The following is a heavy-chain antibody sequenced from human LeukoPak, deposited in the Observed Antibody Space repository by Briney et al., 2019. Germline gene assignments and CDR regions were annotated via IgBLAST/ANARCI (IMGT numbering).Heavy chain of an antibody. V-gene: IGHV5-51*01. CDR1: GYRFTSYW. J-gene: IGHJ4*02. Sequence: GESLKISCKGTGYRFTSYWIAWVRQMPGKGLEWMGIIYPGDSDTRYSPSFQGQVTISADKSISTAYLQWSSLKASDTAMYYCARQYSPWGFSDNWGQGTLVTVSS. CDR2: IYPGDSDT. CDR3: ARQYSPWGFSDN. D-gene: IGHD5-12*01.